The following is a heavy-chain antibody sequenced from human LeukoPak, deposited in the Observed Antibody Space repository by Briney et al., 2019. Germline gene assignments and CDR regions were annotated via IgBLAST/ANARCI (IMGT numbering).Heavy chain of an antibody. V-gene: IGHV3-73*01. CDR1: GFTFSGSA. CDR2: IRSKANSYAT. Sequence: GGSLRLSCPASGFTFSGSAMHWVRQASGKGLEWVGRIRSKANSYATAYAASVKGRFTISRDDSKNTAYLQMNSLKTKDTAVYYCTRGLRDFDYWGQGTLVTVSS. J-gene: IGHJ4*02. D-gene: IGHD3-16*01. CDR3: TRGLRDFDY.